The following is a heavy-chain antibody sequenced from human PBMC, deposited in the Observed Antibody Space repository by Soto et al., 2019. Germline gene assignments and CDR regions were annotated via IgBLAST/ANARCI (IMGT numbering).Heavy chain of an antibody. J-gene: IGHJ6*02. CDR2: ISSSSSTI. D-gene: IGHD2-15*01. CDR1: GFTFSSYS. V-gene: IGHV3-48*02. CDR3: ARDLKVTTTQTIHYYYGMDV. Sequence: GGSLRLSCAASGFTFSSYSMNWVRQAPGKGLEWVSYISSSSSTIYYADSVKGRFTISRDNAKNSLYLQMNSLRDEDAAVYYCARDLKVTTTQTIHYYYGMDVWGQGTTVTVSS.